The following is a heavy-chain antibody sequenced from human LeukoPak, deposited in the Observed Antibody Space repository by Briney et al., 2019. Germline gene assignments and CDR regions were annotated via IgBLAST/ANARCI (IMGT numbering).Heavy chain of an antibody. D-gene: IGHD1-26*01. CDR1: GGSFSGYY. CDR2: INHSGST. V-gene: IGHV4-34*01. CDR3: ARETSTRVGSYYQAAHYYFDY. Sequence: PSETLSLTCAVYGGSFSGYYWSWIRQPPGKGLEWIGEINHSGSTNYNPSLKSRVTISVDTSKNQFSLKLSSVTAADTAVYYCARETSTRVGSYYQAAHYYFDYWGQGTLVTVSS. J-gene: IGHJ4*02.